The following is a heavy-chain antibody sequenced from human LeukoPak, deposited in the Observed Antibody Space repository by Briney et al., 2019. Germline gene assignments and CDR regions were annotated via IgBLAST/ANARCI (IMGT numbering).Heavy chain of an antibody. CDR3: AKSGGLSGSGRLAMDV. V-gene: IGHV3-23*01. CDR1: GFTFSTYA. Sequence: KPGGSLRLSCAASGFTFSTYAMSWVRLAPGKGLEWVSGISGIGGSTYYADSVAGRLTSSRDNSNHTLYVQMNRLRVEDTAVYYCAKSGGLSGSGRLAMDVWGQGTTVTVSS. D-gene: IGHD3-10*01. J-gene: IGHJ6*02. CDR2: ISGIGGST.